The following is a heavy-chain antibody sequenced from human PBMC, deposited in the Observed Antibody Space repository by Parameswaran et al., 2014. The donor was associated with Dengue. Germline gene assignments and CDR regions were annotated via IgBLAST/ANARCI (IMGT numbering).Heavy chain of an antibody. Sequence: WIRQPPGKGLEWVSYISSSGSTIYYADSVKGRFTISRDNAKNSLYLQMNSLRAEDTAVYYCAREGGYDFWGKFYYYYYMDVWGKGTTVTVSS. CDR3: AREGGYDFWGKFYYYYYMDV. V-gene: IGHV3-48*03. J-gene: IGHJ6*03. D-gene: IGHD3-3*01. CDR2: ISSSGSTI.